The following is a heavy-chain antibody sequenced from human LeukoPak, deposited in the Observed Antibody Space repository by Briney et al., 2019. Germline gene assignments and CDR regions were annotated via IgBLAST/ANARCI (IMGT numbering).Heavy chain of an antibody. CDR1: GFTFISYA. V-gene: IGHV3-23*01. Sequence: GGSLRLSCAASGFTFISYAMSWVRQAPGKGLEWVSVISGSGAGTHYADSVKGRFTISRDNSKNTVYLQLNSLGPEDTAVYYWAKALWFGELLNYFDYWGERILVTVSS. D-gene: IGHD3-10*01. CDR3: AKALWFGELLNYFDY. J-gene: IGHJ4*02. CDR2: ISGSGAGT.